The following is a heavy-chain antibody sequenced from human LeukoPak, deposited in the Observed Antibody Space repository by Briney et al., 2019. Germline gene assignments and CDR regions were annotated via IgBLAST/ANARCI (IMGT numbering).Heavy chain of an antibody. CDR2: ISAYNGNT. CDR3: ARDEYGGNPPWDYYYGMGV. CDR1: GYTFTSYG. V-gene: IGHV1-18*01. D-gene: IGHD4-23*01. J-gene: IGHJ6*02. Sequence: GASVKVSCKASGYTFTSYGISWVRQAPGQGLEWMGWISAYNGNTNYAQKLQGRVTMTTDTSTSTAYMELRSLRSDDTAVYYCARDEYGGNPPWDYYYGMGVWGQGTTVTVSS.